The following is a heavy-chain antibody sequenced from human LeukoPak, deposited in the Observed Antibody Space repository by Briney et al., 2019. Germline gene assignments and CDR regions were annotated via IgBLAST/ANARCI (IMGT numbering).Heavy chain of an antibody. J-gene: IGHJ4*02. D-gene: IGHD1-26*01. Sequence: SETLSLTCTVSGGSISSSAYYGGWIRQPPGKGLEWIGSISYSGSTYHNPSLKSRVTISVDTSKNRFSLKLISVTAADTAVYYCATYSGTFYLQFDYWGQGTLVTVSS. CDR3: ATYSGTFYLQFDY. CDR2: ISYSGST. CDR1: GGSISSSAYY. V-gene: IGHV4-39*01.